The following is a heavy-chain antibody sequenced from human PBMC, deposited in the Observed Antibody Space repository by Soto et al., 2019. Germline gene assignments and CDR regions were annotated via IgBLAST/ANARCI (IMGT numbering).Heavy chain of an antibody. CDR3: AGLLLWFGELLTPIDY. Sequence: GGSLRLSCASSGFTFSSYAMSWVRQAPGKGLEWVSAISGSGGSTYYADSVKGRFTISRDNSKNTLYLQMNSLRAEDTAVYYCAGLLLWFGELLTPIDYWGQGTLVTVSS. D-gene: IGHD3-10*01. CDR2: ISGSGGST. V-gene: IGHV3-23*01. J-gene: IGHJ4*02. CDR1: GFTFSSYA.